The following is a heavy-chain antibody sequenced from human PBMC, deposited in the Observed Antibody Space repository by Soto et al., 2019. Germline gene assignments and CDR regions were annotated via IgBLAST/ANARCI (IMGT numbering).Heavy chain of an antibody. CDR1: GFIFRSCA. Sequence: WGSLRLSCLASGFIFRSCAMHWVRQAPGKGLEWVEVITYDGANGYYADSVRGRFAISRDNSKSTLFLQMNSLRPEDTAVYYCARAFSGTYPNLDXWGQGTLVTVS. CDR3: ARAFSGTYPNLDX. V-gene: IGHV3-30*09. D-gene: IGHD1-26*01. CDR2: ITYDGANG. J-gene: IGHJ4*02.